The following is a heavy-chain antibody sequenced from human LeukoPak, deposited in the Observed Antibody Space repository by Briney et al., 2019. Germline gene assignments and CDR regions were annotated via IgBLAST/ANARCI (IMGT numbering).Heavy chain of an antibody. D-gene: IGHD2-21*02. Sequence: GGSLRLSCAASGFTCSSSGMHWVRQAPGKGLEWVTFIRYDGSKNDYADSVKGRFTISRDNSKNKLYLQMNTLRAEDTAVYYCAKDRTRLSGAFDIWGQGTMVTVSS. V-gene: IGHV3-30*02. J-gene: IGHJ3*02. CDR2: IRYDGSKN. CDR3: AKDRTRLSGAFDI. CDR1: GFTCSSSG.